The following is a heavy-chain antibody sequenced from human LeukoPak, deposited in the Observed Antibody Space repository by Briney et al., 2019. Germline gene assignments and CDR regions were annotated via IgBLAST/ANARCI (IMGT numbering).Heavy chain of an antibody. D-gene: IGHD3-22*01. CDR1: GFTFSSYA. CDR3: AKVRQFTLIVVVPDAFDI. J-gene: IGHJ3*02. CDR2: ISGSGGST. Sequence: GGSLRLSCAASGFTFSSYAMSWVRQAPGKGLEWVSAISGSGGSTYYADSVKGRFTISRDNSKNTLYLQMNSLRAEDTAVYYCAKVRQFTLIVVVPDAFDIWGQGTMVTVSS. V-gene: IGHV3-23*01.